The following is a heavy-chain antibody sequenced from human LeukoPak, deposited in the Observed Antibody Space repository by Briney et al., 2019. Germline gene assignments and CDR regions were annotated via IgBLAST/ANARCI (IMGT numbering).Heavy chain of an antibody. CDR2: IHPSTGNP. CDR3: ARAYQRLGELSLPDY. CDR1: GYTFTNYA. V-gene: IGHV7-4-1*02. Sequence: ASVKVSCKASGYTFTNYAMNWVRQAPGQGLEWMGWIHPSTGNPTYAQDFTGRFVFSLDTSVSTTYLQVSSLKAEDTAVYYCARAYQRLGELSLPDYWGQGTLVTVSS. D-gene: IGHD3-16*02. J-gene: IGHJ4*02.